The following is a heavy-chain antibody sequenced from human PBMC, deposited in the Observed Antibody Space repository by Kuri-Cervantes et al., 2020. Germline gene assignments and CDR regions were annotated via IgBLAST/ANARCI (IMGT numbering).Heavy chain of an antibody. V-gene: IGHV1-18*01. J-gene: IGHJ5*02. CDR1: GYIFTSHG. D-gene: IGHD6-19*01. Sequence: ASVKVSCKASGYIFTSHGITWVRQAPGQGLEWMGWISAYNGNTNYALKLQGRVTMTTDTSTSTAYMELRSLRSDDTAVYYCARSPPGIAVNLYNWFDPWGQGTLVTVSS. CDR3: ARSPPGIAVNLYNWFDP. CDR2: ISAYNGNT.